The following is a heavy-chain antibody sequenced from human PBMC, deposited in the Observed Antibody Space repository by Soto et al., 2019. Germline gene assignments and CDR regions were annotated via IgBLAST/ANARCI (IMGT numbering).Heavy chain of an antibody. CDR3: AKSEFGLVVPADYYYYYYMDV. CDR1: GFTFSSYG. J-gene: IGHJ6*03. CDR2: ISYDGSNK. V-gene: IGHV3-30*18. D-gene: IGHD2-2*01. Sequence: GGSLRLSCAASGFTFSSYGMHWVRQAPGKGLEWVAVISYDGSNKYYADSVKGRFTISRDNSKNTLYLQMNSLRAEDTAVYYCAKSEFGLVVPADYYYYYYMDVWGKGTTVTVSS.